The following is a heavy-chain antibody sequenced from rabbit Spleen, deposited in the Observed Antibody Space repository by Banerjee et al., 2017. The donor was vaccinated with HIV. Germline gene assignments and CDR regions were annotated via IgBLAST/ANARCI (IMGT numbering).Heavy chain of an antibody. Sequence: QEQLVESGGGLVKPEGSLTLSCTASGFSFSNKAVMCWVRQAPGKGLEWIACINAVTGKAVYASWAKGRFTFSKTSSTTVTLQMTSLTVADTATYFCARTERSLLWASTLWGPGTLVTVS. D-gene: IGHD3-3*01. J-gene: IGHJ4*01. CDR2: INAVTGKA. V-gene: IGHV1S45*01. CDR1: GFSFSNKAV. CDR3: ARTERSLLWASTL.